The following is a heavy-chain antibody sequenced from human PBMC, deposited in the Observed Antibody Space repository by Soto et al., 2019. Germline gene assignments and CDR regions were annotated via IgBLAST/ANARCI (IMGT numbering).Heavy chain of an antibody. D-gene: IGHD2-21*01. J-gene: IGHJ4*02. CDR3: ARGTYCGSNCFFAREY. V-gene: IGHV1-69*01. Sequence: VQLVQSGAEVKKPGSSVKVSCKASGDTSTTYVTSWVRQVPGQGPEWIGGINPMSRTAKYSEKYNGRVTITADEATRTAYLDLTSLRFEDTAVYFCARGTYCGSNCFFAREYWGQGTLVTVSS. CDR2: INPMSRTA. CDR1: GDTSTTYV.